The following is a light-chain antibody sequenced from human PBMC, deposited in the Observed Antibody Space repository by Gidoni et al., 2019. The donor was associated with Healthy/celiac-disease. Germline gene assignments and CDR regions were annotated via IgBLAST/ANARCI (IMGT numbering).Light chain of an antibody. CDR1: QDINNY. Sequence: IQLTQSPSSLSASVGDRVTITCQASQDINNYLNWYQQKPGKAPKLLIYDASNVETGVPSRFSGSGSGTDFTFTISSLHPEDIATYYCQHYDDLPQFTFGPGTRLDIK. CDR2: DAS. CDR3: QHYDDLPQFT. V-gene: IGKV1-33*01. J-gene: IGKJ3*01.